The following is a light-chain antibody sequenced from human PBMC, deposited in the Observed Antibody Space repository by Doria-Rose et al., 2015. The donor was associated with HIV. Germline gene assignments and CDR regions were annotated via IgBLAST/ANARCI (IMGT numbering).Light chain of an antibody. V-gene: IGKV4-1*01. CDR1: QSLLYTSKNY. CDR3: QQYYDTPS. CDR2: WAS. Sequence: TQSPESLGMSLGERATLNCKSNQSLLYTSKNYLAWYQQKPGQPPKLLIYWASTRQSGVPARFSGSWSGTELTLTISSLEAEDVAVYYCQQYYDTPSFGPGTTVDIQ. J-gene: IGKJ3*01.